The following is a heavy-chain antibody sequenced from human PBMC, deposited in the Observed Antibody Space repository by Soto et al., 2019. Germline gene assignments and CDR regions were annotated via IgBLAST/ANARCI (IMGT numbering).Heavy chain of an antibody. CDR3: AASNYYYYGMDV. J-gene: IGHJ6*02. V-gene: IGHV4-30-4*01. CDR1: GGSLSSGDYY. CDR2: IYYIVST. Sequence: PSATQALTGPVSGGSLSSGDYYWRWIRQPPGKGLEWIWYIYYIVSTYYNPSLKSRVTISVDTSKNQFSLKLSSVTAADTAVYYCAASNYYYYGMDVWGQGTTVTVSS.